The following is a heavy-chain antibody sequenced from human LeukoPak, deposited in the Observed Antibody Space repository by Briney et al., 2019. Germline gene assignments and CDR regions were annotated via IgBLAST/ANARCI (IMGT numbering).Heavy chain of an antibody. D-gene: IGHD1-26*01. CDR3: ARGMEPRDY. V-gene: IGHV3-53*01. J-gene: IGHJ4*02. CDR1: GFTVSSNS. CDR2: IYSDNT. Sequence: GGSLRLSCTVSGFTVSSNSMSWVRQAPGKGLEWVSFIYSDNTHYSDSVKSRFTISRDNSKNTLYLQMNSLRAEDTAVYYCARGMEPRDYWGQGTLVTVSS.